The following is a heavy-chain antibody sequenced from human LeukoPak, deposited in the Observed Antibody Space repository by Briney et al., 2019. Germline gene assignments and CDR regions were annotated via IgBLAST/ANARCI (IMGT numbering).Heavy chain of an antibody. CDR2: IYFSGST. CDR1: GGSISSSSYY. D-gene: IGHD3-3*01. CDR3: AKAGYWSGYYNPLYYMDV. Sequence: SETLSLTCTVSGGSISSSSYYWGWIRQPPGEGLEWIGSIYFSGSTYSNPSLKSRVTISVDTSENQFSLKLSSVTAADTAVYYCAKAGYWSGYYNPLYYMDVWGTGTTVIVSS. V-gene: IGHV4-39*07. J-gene: IGHJ6*04.